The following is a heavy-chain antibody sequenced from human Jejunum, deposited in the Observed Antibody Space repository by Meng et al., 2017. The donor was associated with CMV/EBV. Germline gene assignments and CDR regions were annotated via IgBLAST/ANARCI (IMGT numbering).Heavy chain of an antibody. Sequence: SCAASGFLFSHYGMTWVRQAPGQGLEWVANIKQDGSAQYYVDSVKGRFTISRDNAKNSLYLQMNSLRADDTAVYYCARDLQLSTWGQGTLVTVSS. CDR1: GFLFSHYG. J-gene: IGHJ5*02. D-gene: IGHD5-18*01. V-gene: IGHV3-7*01. CDR2: IKQDGSAQ. CDR3: ARDLQLST.